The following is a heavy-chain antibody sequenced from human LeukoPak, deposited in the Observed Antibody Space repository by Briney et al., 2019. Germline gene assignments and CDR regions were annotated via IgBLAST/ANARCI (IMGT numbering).Heavy chain of an antibody. Sequence: GASVKVSCKASGYTFTGYDINWVRQATGQGLEWMGWLNPNSGNTGYAQKFQGRVTITRDTSITTAYMELSSLRSEDTAVYYCARGGAATGGFDYWGQGTLVTVSS. D-gene: IGHD6-13*01. J-gene: IGHJ4*02. CDR3: ARGGAATGGFDY. CDR1: GYTFTGYD. V-gene: IGHV1-8*03. CDR2: LNPNSGNT.